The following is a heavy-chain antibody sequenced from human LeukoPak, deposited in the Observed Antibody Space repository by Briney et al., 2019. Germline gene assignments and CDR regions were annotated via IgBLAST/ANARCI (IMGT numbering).Heavy chain of an antibody. J-gene: IGHJ5*02. V-gene: IGHV1-2*02. Sequence: ASVKVSCKASGYTFTGYYMHWVRQAPGQGLEWMGWINPNSGGTNYAQKFQGRVTMTRDTSISIAYMELSRLRSDDTAVYYCARARAMVRGVIMTNWFDPWGQGTLVTVSS. D-gene: IGHD3-10*01. CDR1: GYTFTGYY. CDR2: INPNSGGT. CDR3: ARARAMVRGVIMTNWFDP.